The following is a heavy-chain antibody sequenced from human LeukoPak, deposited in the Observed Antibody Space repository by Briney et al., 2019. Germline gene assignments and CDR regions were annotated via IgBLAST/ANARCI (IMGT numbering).Heavy chain of an antibody. Sequence: ASVKVSCKASGYTFASYGITWVRQAPGQGLEWMGWISAYSGNTNYAQKLQGRVTMTTDTSTSTVYMELRSLRSDDTAVYYCARLHSSSWYLYYFDYWGQGTLVTVSS. V-gene: IGHV1-18*01. CDR1: GYTFASYG. CDR3: ARLHSSSWYLYYFDY. J-gene: IGHJ4*02. CDR2: ISAYSGNT. D-gene: IGHD6-13*01.